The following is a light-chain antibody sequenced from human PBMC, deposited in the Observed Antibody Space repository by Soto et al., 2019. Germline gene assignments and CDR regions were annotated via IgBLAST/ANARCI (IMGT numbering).Light chain of an antibody. CDR1: SSDVGGYNY. CDR2: DVS. V-gene: IGLV2-14*01. Sequence: QSALTQPASVSGSPGQSITISCTGTSSDVGGYNYVSWYQQHPGKAPKLMIYDVSNRPSGVSNRFSGSKSGNTASLTISGLQAEDEADYYCSSYTSSSTRGFGTWTKLTAL. J-gene: IGLJ1*01. CDR3: SSYTSSSTRG.